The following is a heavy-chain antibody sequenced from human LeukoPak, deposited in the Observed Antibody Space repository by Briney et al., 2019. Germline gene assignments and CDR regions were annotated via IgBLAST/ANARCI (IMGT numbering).Heavy chain of an antibody. CDR3: ARDNGVRGYSYGFDY. Sequence: GGSLRLSCAASGFTVSSNYMSWVRQAPGKGLEWVSVIYSGGSIYYADSVKGRFTISRDNSKNTLYLQMNSLRAEDTAVYYCARDNGVRGYSYGFDYWGQGTLVTVSS. V-gene: IGHV3-66*02. CDR2: IYSGGSI. D-gene: IGHD5-18*01. J-gene: IGHJ4*02. CDR1: GFTVSSNY.